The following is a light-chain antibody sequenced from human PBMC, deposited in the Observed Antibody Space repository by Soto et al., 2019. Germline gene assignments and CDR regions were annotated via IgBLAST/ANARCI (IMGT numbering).Light chain of an antibody. V-gene: IGKV4-1*01. CDR1: QSVLYSSNNKNY. CDR3: QQYYRPWT. Sequence: DIVMTQSPDSLAVSLGERATINCKSSQSVLYSSNNKNYLAWYQQKPGQPPKLLIYWASTRESGVPDRFSGSESGTDFTITISSLQAEDVAVYYCQQYYRPWTFGQGNKVEIK. J-gene: IGKJ1*01. CDR2: WAS.